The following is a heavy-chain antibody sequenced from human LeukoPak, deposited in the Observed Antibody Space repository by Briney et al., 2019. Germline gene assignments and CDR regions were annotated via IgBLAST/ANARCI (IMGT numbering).Heavy chain of an antibody. Sequence: GGSLRLSCAASGFTLSTSWMTWVRQAPGKELEWVTNINREGSQIDYVDSVKGRFTISRDSANNALYLQMNSLRAEDTAVYYCARGGLTAGFDYWGQGTLVTVSS. CDR1: GFTLSTSW. CDR3: ARGGLTAGFDY. V-gene: IGHV3-7*01. CDR2: INREGSQI. D-gene: IGHD3-10*01. J-gene: IGHJ4*02.